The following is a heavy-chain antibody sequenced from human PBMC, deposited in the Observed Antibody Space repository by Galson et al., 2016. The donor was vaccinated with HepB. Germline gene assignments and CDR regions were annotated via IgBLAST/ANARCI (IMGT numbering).Heavy chain of an antibody. V-gene: IGHV3-53*01. J-gene: IGHJ6*02. D-gene: IGHD2-15*01. CDR3: ARDLRYCSGGGCSPYCYGMDV. Sequence: SLRLSCAASGFTVSGNSMNWVRQAPGKGLEWVSLIYGGVFTYYADAVKRRFTISRDHSKNTLYLQMNSLRAEDTAVYFCARDLRYCSGGGCSPYCYGMDVWGQGTTVTVSS. CDR2: IYGGVFT. CDR1: GFTVSGNS.